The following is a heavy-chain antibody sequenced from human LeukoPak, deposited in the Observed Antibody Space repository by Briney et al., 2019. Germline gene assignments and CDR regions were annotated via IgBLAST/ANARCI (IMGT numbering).Heavy chain of an antibody. CDR2: ISSSSSYI. Sequence: NAGGSLRLSCAASGFTFSSYAMSWVRQAPGKGLEWVSSISSSSSYIYYADSVKGRFTISRDNAKNSLYLQMNSLRAEDTAVYYCARPSSVEYYDSSGYPDYWGQGTLVTVSS. D-gene: IGHD3-22*01. J-gene: IGHJ4*02. CDR1: GFTFSSYA. CDR3: ARPSSVEYYDSSGYPDY. V-gene: IGHV3-21*01.